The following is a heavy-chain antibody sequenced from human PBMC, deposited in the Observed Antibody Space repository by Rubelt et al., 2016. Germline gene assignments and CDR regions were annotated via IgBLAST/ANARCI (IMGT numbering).Heavy chain of an antibody. J-gene: IGHJ4*02. D-gene: IGHD4-17*01. CDR3: ASLTVTTGPFDY. V-gene: IGHV4-39*07. CDR1: GGSTRSKVYY. CDR2: IYYGGGT. Sequence: QLQLQESGPGLVKPSETLSLTCNVSGGSTRSKVYYWGWIRQPPGTGLEWIGRIYYGGGTYYNPSLKGRVTISVDTSKNQFSLKLSCVSAADTAVYYCASLTVTTGPFDYWGQGTLVTVSS.